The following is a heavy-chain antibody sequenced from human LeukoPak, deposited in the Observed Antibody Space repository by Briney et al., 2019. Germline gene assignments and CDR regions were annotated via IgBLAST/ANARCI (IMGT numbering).Heavy chain of an antibody. J-gene: IGHJ4*02. CDR3: AKDNRLYYDILTGYSY. CDR2: ISSSSSYI. Sequence: PGRSLRLSCAASGFTFSSYSMNWVRQAPGKGLEWVSSISSSSSYIYYADSVKGRFTISRDNAKNSLYLQMNSLRAEDTAVYYCAKDNRLYYDILTGYSYWGQGTLVTVSS. V-gene: IGHV3-21*04. D-gene: IGHD3-9*01. CDR1: GFTFSSYS.